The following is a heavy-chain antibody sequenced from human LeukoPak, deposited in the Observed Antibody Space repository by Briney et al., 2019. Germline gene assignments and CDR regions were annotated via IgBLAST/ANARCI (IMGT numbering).Heavy chain of an antibody. CDR2: IYYSGST. V-gene: IGHV4-39*01. CDR1: GGSINNSPHY. CDR3: ARHRYFDWLLSYFDY. D-gene: IGHD3-9*01. J-gene: IGHJ4*02. Sequence: PSETLSLTCTVSGGSINNSPHYWGWIRQPPGKGLEWIGNIYYSGSTYYNPSLKSRVTISVDTSKNQFSLKLSSVTAADTAMYYCARHRYFDWLLSYFDYWGQGTLVTVSS.